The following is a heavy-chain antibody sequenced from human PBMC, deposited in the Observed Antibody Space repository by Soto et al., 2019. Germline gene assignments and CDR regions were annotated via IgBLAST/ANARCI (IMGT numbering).Heavy chain of an antibody. D-gene: IGHD1-26*01. CDR2: IVVGSGNT. CDR1: GFTFTSSA. Sequence: SVTVSCKASGFTFTSSAVQWVRQARGQRLEWIGWIVVGSGNTNYAQKFQERVTITRDMSTSTAYMELSSLRSEDTAVYYCAAVSKAGWELLFDAFDIWGQGTMVTVSS. CDR3: AAVSKAGWELLFDAFDI. J-gene: IGHJ3*02. V-gene: IGHV1-58*01.